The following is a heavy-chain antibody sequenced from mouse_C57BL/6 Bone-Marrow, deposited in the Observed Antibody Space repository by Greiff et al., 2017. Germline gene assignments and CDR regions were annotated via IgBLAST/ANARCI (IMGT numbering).Heavy chain of an antibody. CDR2: TDPNSGGT. J-gene: IGHJ3*01. D-gene: IGHD2-4*01. V-gene: IGHV1-72*01. CDR1: GYTFTSYW. CDR3: ARGRYDYDWFAY. Sequence: QVQLQQPGAELVKPGASVKLSCKASGYTFTSYWMHWVKQRPGRGLEWIGRTDPNSGGTKYNEKFKSKATLTVDKPSSTAYMQLSSLTSEDSAVYYCARGRYDYDWFAYWGQGTLVTVSA.